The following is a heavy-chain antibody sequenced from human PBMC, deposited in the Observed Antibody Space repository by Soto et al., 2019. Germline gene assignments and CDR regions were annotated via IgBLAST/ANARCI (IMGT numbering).Heavy chain of an antibody. Sequence: ASVKVSCKASGYTFTGHYIHWVRQAPEQGPEWMGEIGPESGATRYAEKFQGRVTMTLDTSITTVYMELKNLSPDDTAVYYCGRGRSGQIVVFYWGQGTTVTVYS. CDR1: GYTFTGHY. CDR3: GRGRSGQIVVFY. J-gene: IGHJ4*02. V-gene: IGHV1-2*02. D-gene: IGHD1-26*01. CDR2: IGPESGAT.